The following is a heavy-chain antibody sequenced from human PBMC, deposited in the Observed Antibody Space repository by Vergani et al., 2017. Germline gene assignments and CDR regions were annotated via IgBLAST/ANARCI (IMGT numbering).Heavy chain of an antibody. CDR2: IIPIHGIA. CDR1: GGTFNNCA. Sequence: QVQLVQSGAEVKKPGSSVKVSCKASGGTFNNCAISWVRQAPGQGLEWMGRIIPIHGIANYAQKFQGRVTITADKSTSTAYMELSSLRSEDTAVYYCARVPPAAENYYYYGMDVWGQGTTVTVSS. D-gene: IGHD2-2*01. V-gene: IGHV1-69*04. CDR3: ARVPPAAENYYYYGMDV. J-gene: IGHJ6*02.